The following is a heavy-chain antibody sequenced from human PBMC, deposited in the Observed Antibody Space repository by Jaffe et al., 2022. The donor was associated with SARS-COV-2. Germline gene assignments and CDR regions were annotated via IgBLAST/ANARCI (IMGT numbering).Heavy chain of an antibody. CDR1: GFTFSSYS. V-gene: IGHV3-21*01. J-gene: IGHJ6*02. CDR2: ISSSSSYI. CDR3: AREGLLWFGRTYYGMDV. Sequence: EVQLVESGGGLVKPGGSLRLSCAASGFTFSSYSMNWVRQAPGKGLEWVSSISSSSSYIYYADSVKGRFTISRDNAKNSLYLQMNSLRAEDTAVYYCAREGLLWFGRTYYGMDVWGQGTTVTVSS. D-gene: IGHD3-10*01.